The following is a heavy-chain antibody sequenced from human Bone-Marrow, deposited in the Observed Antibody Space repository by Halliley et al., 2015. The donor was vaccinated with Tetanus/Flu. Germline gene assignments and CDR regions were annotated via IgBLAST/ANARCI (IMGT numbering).Heavy chain of an antibody. J-gene: IGHJ4*02. V-gene: IGHV4-34*01. CDR1: GGSFSGFL. CDR2: IDQSGTT. Sequence: TLSLTCAVYGGSFSGFLWSWIRQSPGKGLEWIGEIDQSGTTNFNPSLMGRASISMSTSKTQFYLKVTSVTAADTAVYYCAGDMTSDFDRWSQGTLVTVSS. CDR3: AGDMTSDFDR.